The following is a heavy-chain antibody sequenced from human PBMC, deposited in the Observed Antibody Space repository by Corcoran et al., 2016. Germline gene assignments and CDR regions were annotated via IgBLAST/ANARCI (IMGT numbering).Heavy chain of an antibody. CDR2: IYSGGST. D-gene: IGHD3-10*01. CDR1: GFTVSSNY. Sequence: EVQLVESGGGLIQPGGSLRLSCAASGFTVSSNYMSWVRQAPGKVLEWVSVIYSGGSTYYADSVKGRFTISRDNSKNTLYLQMNSLRAEDTAVYYCATNGYYYGSGSYYKDYWGQGTLVTVSS. V-gene: IGHV3-53*01. J-gene: IGHJ4*02. CDR3: ATNGYYYGSGSYYKDY.